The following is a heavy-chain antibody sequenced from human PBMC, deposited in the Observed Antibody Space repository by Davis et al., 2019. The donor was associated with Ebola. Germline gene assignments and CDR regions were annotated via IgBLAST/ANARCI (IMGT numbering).Heavy chain of an antibody. Sequence: MPGGSLRLSCAVYGGSFSGYYWSWIRQPPGKGLEWIGEINHSGSTNYNPSLKSRVTISVDTSKNQFSLKLSSVTAADTAVYYCARGTRAITICGVVPRQPFDYWGQGTLVTVSS. CDR1: GGSFSGYY. V-gene: IGHV4-34*01. D-gene: IGHD3-3*01. CDR3: ARGTRAITICGVVPRQPFDY. CDR2: INHSGST. J-gene: IGHJ4*02.